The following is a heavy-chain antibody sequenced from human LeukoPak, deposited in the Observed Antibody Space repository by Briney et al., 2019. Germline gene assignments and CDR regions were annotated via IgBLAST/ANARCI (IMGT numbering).Heavy chain of an antibody. Sequence: SETLSLTCAVYGGSFSDNYWSWIRQSPGKGLEWIGDINHSGSTNYNPSLKSRVTISVDTSKNQFSLKLSSVTAADTAVYYCARRLYYYYYYMDVWGKGTTVTVSS. J-gene: IGHJ6*03. V-gene: IGHV4-34*01. CDR1: GGSFSDNY. CDR2: INHSGST. CDR3: ARRLYYYYYYMDV.